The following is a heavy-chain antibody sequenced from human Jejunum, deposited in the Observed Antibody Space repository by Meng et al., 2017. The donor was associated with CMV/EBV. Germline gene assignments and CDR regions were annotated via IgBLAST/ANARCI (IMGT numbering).Heavy chain of an antibody. J-gene: IGHJ4*02. Sequence: QGQVLQSGGEVKKPGASVKVSCKASGYTFTNYVITWVRQAPGQGLEWMGWISAYNGNTNYAQTLQGRVTMTTDTSTSTAYMELGSLRSDDTAVYYCARVEVGITSGDYWGQGTLVTVSS. V-gene: IGHV1-18*01. CDR1: GYTFTNYV. CDR3: ARVEVGITSGDY. D-gene: IGHD1-26*01. CDR2: ISAYNGNT.